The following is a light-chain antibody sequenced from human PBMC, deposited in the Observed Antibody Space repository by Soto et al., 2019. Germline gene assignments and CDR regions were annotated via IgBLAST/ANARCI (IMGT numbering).Light chain of an antibody. V-gene: IGKV4-1*01. CDR2: WAS. Sequence: DIVMTQSPDSLAVSLGERATINCKSSQSVLYSSNNKNYLAWYQQKPGQPPKLLIYWASTRESGVPDRFSGSGSETDFTLTISSLQAEDVAVYYCQKYNSTPYTFGQGTKLEIK. J-gene: IGKJ2*01. CDR3: QKYNSTPYT. CDR1: QSVLYSSNNKNY.